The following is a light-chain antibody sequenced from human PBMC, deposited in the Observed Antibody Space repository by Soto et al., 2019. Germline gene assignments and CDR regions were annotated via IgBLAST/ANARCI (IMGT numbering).Light chain of an antibody. Sequence: SYELTQPPSVSVSPGQTASITCSGAKLGDKYACWYQQKPGQSPVLVIYQDSKRPSGIPERFSGSNSGNTATLTIRGTQAMDEADYYCQAWDSSTKGFYGFGTGTKVTVL. V-gene: IGLV3-1*01. J-gene: IGLJ1*01. CDR2: QDS. CDR1: KLGDKY. CDR3: QAWDSSTKGFYG.